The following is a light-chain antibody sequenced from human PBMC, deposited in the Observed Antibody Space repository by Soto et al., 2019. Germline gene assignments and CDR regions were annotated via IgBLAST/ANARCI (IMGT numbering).Light chain of an antibody. CDR1: QSISRS. J-gene: IGKJ1*01. Sequence: LTLSLAALSLYKSESATLSCRASQSISRSLGWYQQKPGQSPRLLIYDASIRAAGIPARFRGGGSGTDFTLTISRLEPEDFAVYYCQQYVSSGTFCQGSNVAIK. CDR2: DAS. CDR3: QQYVSSGT. V-gene: IGKV3-20*01.